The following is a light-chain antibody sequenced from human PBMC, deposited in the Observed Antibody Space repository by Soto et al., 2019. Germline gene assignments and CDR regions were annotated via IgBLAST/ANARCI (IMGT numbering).Light chain of an antibody. V-gene: IGLV1-47*01. CDR3: AAWDDRLRGYV. CDR1: TSNIGTNA. CDR2: YSN. Sequence: QSVLTQSASASGTPGRRFTISCSGGTSNIGTNAVYWFQLLPGTAPKLLIYYSNHRPSGISDRFSGSKSGTSASLAISGLRPEDEADYYCAAWDDRLRGYVFATGTKVTVL. J-gene: IGLJ1*01.